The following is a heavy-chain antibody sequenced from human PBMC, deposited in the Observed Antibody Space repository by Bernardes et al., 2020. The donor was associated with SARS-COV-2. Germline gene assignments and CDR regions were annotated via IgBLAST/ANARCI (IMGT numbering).Heavy chain of an antibody. V-gene: IGHV3-23*01. CDR3: AKDVGALSGLGSVGMDV. CDR2: ISYSATT. D-gene: IGHD1-26*01. Sequence: GGSLRLSCAASGFTFTTYAMSWVRQAPGKGLEWVSGISYSATTYYADFVKGRFSISRDNLKNRLYLQMNSLRAEDTAIYYCAKDVGALSGLGSVGMDVWGQGTTVTVSS. CDR1: GFTFTTYA. J-gene: IGHJ6*02.